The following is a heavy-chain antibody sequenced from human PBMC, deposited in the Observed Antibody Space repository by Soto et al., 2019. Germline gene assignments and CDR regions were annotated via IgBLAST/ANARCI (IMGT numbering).Heavy chain of an antibody. D-gene: IGHD3-22*01. J-gene: IGHJ3*02. CDR3: VRYYDCSGSNDGFQI. CDR1: GFTLTNYW. Sequence: EVQLVESGGGLVQPGGSLRLSCAASGFTLTNYWMTWVRQAPGKGLEWVANIKPDGSEKYYVDSVKGRFTISRDNAKNSLDLQMNSLRVEDTAVYYCVRYYDCSGSNDGFQIWGQWTMVTVSS. CDR2: IKPDGSEK. V-gene: IGHV3-7*01.